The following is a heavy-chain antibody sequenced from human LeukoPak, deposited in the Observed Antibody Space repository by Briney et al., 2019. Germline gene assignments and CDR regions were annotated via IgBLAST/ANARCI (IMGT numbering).Heavy chain of an antibody. CDR2: INTDGSST. D-gene: IGHD2/OR15-2a*01. CDR1: GFTFSSYW. Sequence: PGGSLRLSCAASGFTFSSYWMHWVRQVPGKGLVWVSQINTDGSSTNYADSVKGRFTISRDNAKLYLQMNSLRAEDTAVYYCVRGLYGLEYWGQGTLVTVSS. J-gene: IGHJ4*02. CDR3: VRGLYGLEY. V-gene: IGHV3-74*01.